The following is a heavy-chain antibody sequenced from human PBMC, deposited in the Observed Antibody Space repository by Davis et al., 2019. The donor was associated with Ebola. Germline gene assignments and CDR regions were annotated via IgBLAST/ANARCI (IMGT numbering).Heavy chain of an antibody. CDR3: ARDTAMDSGAFDI. CDR2: INPNSGGT. D-gene: IGHD5-18*01. J-gene: IGHJ3*02. V-gene: IGHV1-2*06. CDR1: GYTFTGYY. Sequence: ASVTVSCKASGYTFTGYYMHWVRQAPGQGLEWMGRINPNSGGTNYAQKFQGRVTMTRDTSISTAYMELSRLRSDDTAVYYCARDTAMDSGAFDIWGQGTMVTVSS.